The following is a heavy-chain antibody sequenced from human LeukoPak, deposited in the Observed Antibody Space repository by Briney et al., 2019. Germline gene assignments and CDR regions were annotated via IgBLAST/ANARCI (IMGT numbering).Heavy chain of an antibody. D-gene: IGHD3-22*01. V-gene: IGHV3-9*01. Sequence: GGSLRLPCAASGFTFDDYAMHWVRQAPGKGLEWVSGISWNSGSIGYADSVKGRFTISRDNAKNSLYLQMNSLRAEDTALYYCAKDLYRSHYYDSSGYSFDYWGQGTLVTVSS. CDR3: AKDLYRSHYYDSSGYSFDY. CDR1: GFTFDDYA. CDR2: ISWNSGSI. J-gene: IGHJ4*02.